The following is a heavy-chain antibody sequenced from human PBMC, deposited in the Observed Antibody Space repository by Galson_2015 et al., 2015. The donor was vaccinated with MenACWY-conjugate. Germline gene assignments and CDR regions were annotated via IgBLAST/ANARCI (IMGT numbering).Heavy chain of an antibody. CDR1: GFTFFGYW. CDR3: ARDTTLQDGRIYYDAFDS. CDR2: INRDGSET. D-gene: IGHD2-15*01. Sequence: SGAEVKKPGESLRLSCAASGFTFFGYWMTWVRQAPGKGLEWVANINRDGSETNYGDSVKGRITISRDNAKNSLYLQMNSLSAEDTAIYYCARDTTLQDGRIYYDAFDSWGQGTLVTVSS. J-gene: IGHJ3*01. V-gene: IGHV3-7*03.